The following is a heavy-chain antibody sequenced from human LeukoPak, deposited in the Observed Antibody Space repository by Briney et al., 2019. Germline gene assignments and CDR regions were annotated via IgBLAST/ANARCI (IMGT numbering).Heavy chain of an antibody. CDR2: IYTSGST. D-gene: IGHD2-15*01. CDR1: GGSISSYY. J-gene: IGHJ5*02. Sequence: SETLSLTCTVSGGSISSYYWSWIRQPAGKGLEWIGRIYTSGSTDYNPSLKSRVTMSVDTSKNQFSLKLSSVAAADTAVYYCARLELVVAATRLYNWFDPWGQGTLVTVSS. V-gene: IGHV4-4*07. CDR3: ARLELVVAATRLYNWFDP.